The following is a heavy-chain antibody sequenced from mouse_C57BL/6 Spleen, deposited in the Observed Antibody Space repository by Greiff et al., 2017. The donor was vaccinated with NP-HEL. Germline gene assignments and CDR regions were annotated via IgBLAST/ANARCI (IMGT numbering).Heavy chain of an antibody. CDR2: INPSNGGT. CDR1: GYTFTSYG. CDR3: SSSFGYAMDY. J-gene: IGHJ4*01. Sequence: QVQLQQPGTELVKPGASVKLSCKASGYTFTSYGMHWVKQRPGQGLEWIGNINPSNGGTNYNDKFKSKATLTVDKSSTTAYMQLSSLTSEDAAVYLCSSSFGYAMDYWGQGTSVTVSS. V-gene: IGHV1-53*01.